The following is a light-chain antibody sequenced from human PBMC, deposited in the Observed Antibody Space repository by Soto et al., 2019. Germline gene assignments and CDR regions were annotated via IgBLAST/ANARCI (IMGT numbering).Light chain of an antibody. CDR2: GAS. V-gene: IGKV3-15*01. J-gene: IGKJ4*01. CDR1: QSVSSN. CDR3: QQYHDWPLT. Sequence: EIVMTQSPATLSVSPGERATLSCRASQSVSSNLAWYQQKPGQAPRLLIYGASTRATGIPARFSGSGSGTELTLAISSLESEDFAVYYCQQYHDWPLTFGGGTKVDIK.